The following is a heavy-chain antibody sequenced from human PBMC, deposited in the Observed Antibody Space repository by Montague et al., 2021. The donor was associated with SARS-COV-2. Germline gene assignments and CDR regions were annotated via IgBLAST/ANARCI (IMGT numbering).Heavy chain of an antibody. CDR2: ISRSGSTI. Sequence: SLRLSCAASGFTFSSYEMNWVRQAPGKGLEWVSYISRSGSTIYYADSVKGRFTISRDNAKNSLYLQMNSLRAEDTAVYYCARVLVVTYYGMDVWGQGTTVTVSS. CDR1: GFTFSSYE. CDR3: ARVLVVTYYGMDV. J-gene: IGHJ6*02. V-gene: IGHV3-48*03. D-gene: IGHD3-22*01.